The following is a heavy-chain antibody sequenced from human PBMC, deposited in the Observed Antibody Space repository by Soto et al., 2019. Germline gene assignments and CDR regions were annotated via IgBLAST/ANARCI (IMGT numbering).Heavy chain of an antibody. Sequence: GGSLRLSCAASGFTFSSYWMRWVRQAPGKGLEWVANIKQDGSEKYYVDSVKGRFTISRDNAKNSLYLQMNSLRAEDTAVYYCARDGTADIVATISDYWGQGTLVTVSS. D-gene: IGHD5-12*01. J-gene: IGHJ4*02. CDR2: IKQDGSEK. CDR1: GFTFSSYW. CDR3: ARDGTADIVATISDY. V-gene: IGHV3-7*01.